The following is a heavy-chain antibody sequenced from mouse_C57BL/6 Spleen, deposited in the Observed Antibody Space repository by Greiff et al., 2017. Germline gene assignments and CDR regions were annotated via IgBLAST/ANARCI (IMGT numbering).Heavy chain of an antibody. CDR2: ISYDGSN. CDR3: ARAGGSWFAY. CDR1: GYSITSGYY. V-gene: IGHV3-6*01. Sequence: EVQLQESGPGLVKPSQSLSLTCSVTGYSITSGYYWNWIRQFPGNKLEWMGYISYDGSNNYNPSLKNRISITRDTSKNQFFLKLNSVTTEDTATYYCARAGGSWFAYWGQGTLVTVSA. J-gene: IGHJ3*01.